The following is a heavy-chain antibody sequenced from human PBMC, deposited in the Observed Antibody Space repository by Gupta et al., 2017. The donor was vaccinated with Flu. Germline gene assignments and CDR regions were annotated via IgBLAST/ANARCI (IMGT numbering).Heavy chain of an antibody. V-gene: IGHV1-3*01. J-gene: IGHJ5*02. Sequence: FTSLSIHWVRQAPGQSPEWMGWINAGNSNTKYSQKFQGRVTITRDTSATTVYMELSSLRSEDTAMYYCARDPLGPQNWFDPWGQGTLVTVSS. CDR3: ARDPLGPQNWFDP. CDR1: FTSLS. CDR2: INAGNSNT.